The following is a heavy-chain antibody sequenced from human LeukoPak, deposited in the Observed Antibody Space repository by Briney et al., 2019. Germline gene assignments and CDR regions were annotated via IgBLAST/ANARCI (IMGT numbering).Heavy chain of an antibody. V-gene: IGHV3-33*01. D-gene: IGHD3-22*01. J-gene: IGHJ3*02. CDR2: IWYDGSNK. Sequence: GGSLRLSCAASGFTFSSYGMHWVRQAPGKGLEWVAVIWYDGSNKYYADSVKGRFTISRDNSKNTLYLQMNSLRAEDTAVYYCTRDFTFYDSCGYTNDAFDIWGQGTMVTVSS. CDR1: GFTFSSYG. CDR3: TRDFTFYDSCGYTNDAFDI.